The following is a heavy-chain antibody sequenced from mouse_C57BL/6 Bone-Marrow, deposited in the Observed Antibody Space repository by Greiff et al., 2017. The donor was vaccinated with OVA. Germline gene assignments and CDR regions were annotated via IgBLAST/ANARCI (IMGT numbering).Heavy chain of an antibody. V-gene: IGHV14-4*01. CDR3: TTVYYSNYYAMDY. CDR2: IDPENGDT. D-gene: IGHD2-5*01. CDR1: GFNINDDY. Sequence: EVQLQQSGAELVRPGASVKLSCTASGFNINDDYMHWVKQRPEQGLEWIGWIDPENGDTEYASKFQGKATITADTSSNTAYLQLSSLTSEDTAVYYCTTVYYSNYYAMDYWGQGTSVTVSS. J-gene: IGHJ4*01.